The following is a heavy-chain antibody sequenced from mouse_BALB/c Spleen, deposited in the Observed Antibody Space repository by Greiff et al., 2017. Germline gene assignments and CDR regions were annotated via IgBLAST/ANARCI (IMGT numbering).Heavy chain of an antibody. V-gene: IGHV1S81*02. CDR3: TSGAWFAY. CDR1: GYTFTSYY. J-gene: IGHJ3*01. CDR2: INPSNGGT. Sequence: VQLQQPGAELVKPGASVKLSCKASGYTFTSYYMYWVKQRPGQGLEWIGGINPSNGGTNFNEKFKSKATLTVDKSSSTAYMQLSSLTSEDSGVYYCTSGAWFAYWGQGTLVTVSA.